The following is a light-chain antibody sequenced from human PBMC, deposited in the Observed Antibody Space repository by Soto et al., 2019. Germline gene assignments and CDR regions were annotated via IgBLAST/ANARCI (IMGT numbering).Light chain of an antibody. Sequence: IVLTQSPGTLSLSPGERATLSFGASQSVAGSSLAWYQQKPGQAPRLLIYGASSRATGIPARFSGSGSGTDFTLIISRLEAEDFAVYYCHQYVSSWTFGQGTKVDIK. CDR2: GAS. V-gene: IGKV3-20*01. CDR1: QSVAGSS. CDR3: HQYVSSWT. J-gene: IGKJ1*01.